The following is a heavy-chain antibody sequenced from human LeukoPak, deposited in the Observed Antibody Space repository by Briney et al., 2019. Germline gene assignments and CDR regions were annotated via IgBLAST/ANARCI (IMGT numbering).Heavy chain of an antibody. CDR1: GGSFSDYY. J-gene: IGHJ4*02. CDR2: IYYSGST. V-gene: IGHV4-34*01. CDR3: ARTRYYYNSRSYGAPYYFDY. Sequence: SETLSLTCAVYGGSFSDYYWNWIRQPPGKGLEWIGSIYYSGSTYYNPSLKSRVTISVDTSKNQFSLKLSSVTAADTAAYYCARTRYYYNSRSYGAPYYFDYWGQGTLVTVSS. D-gene: IGHD3-10*01.